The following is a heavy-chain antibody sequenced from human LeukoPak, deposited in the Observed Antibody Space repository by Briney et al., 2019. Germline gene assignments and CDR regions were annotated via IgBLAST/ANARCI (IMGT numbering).Heavy chain of an antibody. J-gene: IGHJ4*02. CDR1: GFTFSTYG. D-gene: IGHD6-13*01. CDR3: ARAQGAAAGDYFDY. V-gene: IGHV3-30*02. Sequence: GGSLRLSCAASGFTFSTYGMHWVRQAPGKGLEWVAFIRSDGTNKYYADSVKGRFTISRDKSKNTLFLQMNSLRAEDTTVYYCARAQGAAAGDYFDYRGQGTLVTVSS. CDR2: IRSDGTNK.